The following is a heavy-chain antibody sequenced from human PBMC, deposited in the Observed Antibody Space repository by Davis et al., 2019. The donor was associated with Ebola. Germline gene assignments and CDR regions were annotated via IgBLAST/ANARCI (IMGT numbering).Heavy chain of an antibody. Sequence: GESLKISCAASGFTFSSYAMSWVRQAPGKGLEWVSTTSGSGASTYDADSVKGRFTISRDNSKNTLYLQMKSLRADDTAVYYCAKDPYGGASRPYSYYYMDVWGKGTTVTVSS. CDR2: TSGSGAST. D-gene: IGHD4-17*01. J-gene: IGHJ6*03. V-gene: IGHV3-23*01. CDR1: GFTFSSYA. CDR3: AKDPYGGASRPYSYYYMDV.